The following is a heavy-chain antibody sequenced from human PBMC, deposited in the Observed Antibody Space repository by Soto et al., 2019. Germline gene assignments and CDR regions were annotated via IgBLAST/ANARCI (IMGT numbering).Heavy chain of an antibody. CDR3: ARDLYDSSGYITTYSYYYYGMDV. D-gene: IGHD3-22*01. CDR1: GYTFTSYY. CDR2: INPSGGST. J-gene: IGHJ6*02. Sequence: ASVKVSCKASGYTFTSYYMHWVRQAPGQGLEWMGIINPSGGSTSYAQKFQGRVTMTRDTSTSTVYMELSSLRSEDTAVYYCARDLYDSSGYITTYSYYYYGMDVWGQGTTVTVSS. V-gene: IGHV1-46*01.